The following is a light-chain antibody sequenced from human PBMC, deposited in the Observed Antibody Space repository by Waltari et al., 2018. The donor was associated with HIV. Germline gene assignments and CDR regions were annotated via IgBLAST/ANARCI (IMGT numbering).Light chain of an antibody. V-gene: IGLV2-23*02. CDR3: CSYAGSSTFVV. CDR2: EVS. J-gene: IGLJ2*01. CDR1: SSDVGSSYL. Sequence: QSALTQPASVSGSPGQSINIPCTGTSSDVGSSYLVSWYQQHPGKAPKLMIYEVSKRPSGVSNRFSGSKSGNTASLTISGLQAEDEADYYCCSYAGSSTFVVFGGGTKLTVL.